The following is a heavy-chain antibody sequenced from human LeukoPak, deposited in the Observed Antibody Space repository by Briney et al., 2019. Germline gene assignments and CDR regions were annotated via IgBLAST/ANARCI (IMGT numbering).Heavy chain of an antibody. CDR1: GFTFSSYA. J-gene: IGHJ4*02. V-gene: IGHV3-30*04. CDR3: ARADLLRPHPPVDY. Sequence: PGGSLRLSCAASGFTFSSYAMHWVRQAPGKGLEWVAVISYDGSNKYYADSVKGRFTISRDNSKNTLYLQMNSLRAEDTAVYYCARADLLRPHPPVDYWGQGTLVTVSS. D-gene: IGHD2-21*02. CDR2: ISYDGSNK.